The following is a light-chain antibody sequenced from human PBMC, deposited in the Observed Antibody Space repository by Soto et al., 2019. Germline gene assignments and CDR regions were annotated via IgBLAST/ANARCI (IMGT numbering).Light chain of an antibody. CDR1: ESVGSN. CDR2: TTS. V-gene: IGKV3-15*01. Sequence: MMTHSPATLSVSPGERATFSCRGSESVGSNLAWYQQQPGQAPSLLIYTTSTRASGVPARFSGSGSGTEFTLTINSLQTEDFGPYYCQQRSNWPPTFGQGTRLEIK. CDR3: QQRSNWPPT. J-gene: IGKJ5*01.